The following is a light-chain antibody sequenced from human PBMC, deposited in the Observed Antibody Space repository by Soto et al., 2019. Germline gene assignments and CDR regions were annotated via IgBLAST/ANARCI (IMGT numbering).Light chain of an antibody. CDR2: DAS. CDR3: QQYNSYLYT. CDR1: QSIGSW. Sequence: DLPMTQSPSTLSASVGDRVTITCRASQSIGSWLAWYQQKPGNTPKLLIYDASSLESGVPSRFSGSGSGTEFTLTISSLQPDDFATYYCQQYNSYLYTFGQGTKLEIK. J-gene: IGKJ2*01. V-gene: IGKV1-5*01.